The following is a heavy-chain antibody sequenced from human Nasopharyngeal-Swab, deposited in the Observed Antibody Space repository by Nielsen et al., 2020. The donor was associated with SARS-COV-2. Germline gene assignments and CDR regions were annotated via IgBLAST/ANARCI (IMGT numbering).Heavy chain of an antibody. CDR3: ARDWAHYYGSGALLLWWFDP. Sequence: GGSLRLSCAASGFTFSSYAMHWVRQAPGKVLEWGAVISYDGSNKYYADSVKGRFTISRDNSKNTLYLQMNSLRAEDTAVYYCARDWAHYYGSGALLLWWFDPWGQGTLVTVSS. V-gene: IGHV3-30-3*01. CDR2: ISYDGSNK. CDR1: GFTFSSYA. J-gene: IGHJ5*02. D-gene: IGHD3-10*01.